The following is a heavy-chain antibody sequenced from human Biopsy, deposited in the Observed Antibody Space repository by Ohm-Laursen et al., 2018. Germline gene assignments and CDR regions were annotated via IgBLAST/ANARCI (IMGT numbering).Heavy chain of an antibody. CDR1: SASINLYY. D-gene: IGHD2-8*02. CDR2: INHNGHT. CDR3: ARDRIAYCTATSCDNFGLDV. V-gene: IGHV4-59*01. J-gene: IGHJ6*02. Sequence: SDTLSLTCTVSSASINLYYWGWIRQSPGKGLEWIGYINHNGHTNYNPSLKSRLTMSVDTSKNQFSLKLTSVTAADTAVYYCARDRIAYCTATSCDNFGLDVWGQGTTVTVSS.